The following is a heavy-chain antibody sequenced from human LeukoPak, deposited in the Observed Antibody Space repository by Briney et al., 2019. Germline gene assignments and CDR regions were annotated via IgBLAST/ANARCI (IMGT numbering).Heavy chain of an antibody. CDR2: IYSGGST. V-gene: IGHV3-53*01. J-gene: IGHJ5*02. D-gene: IGHD3-22*01. CDR1: GFTVSSNY. Sequence: GGSLRLSCAASGFTVSSNYMSWVRQAPGKGLEWVSVIYSGGSTYYADSVKGRFTISRDNSKNTLYLQMNSLRAEDTAAYYCARGPPYYDSSGYYYWFDPWGQGTLVTVSS. CDR3: ARGPPYYDSSGYYYWFDP.